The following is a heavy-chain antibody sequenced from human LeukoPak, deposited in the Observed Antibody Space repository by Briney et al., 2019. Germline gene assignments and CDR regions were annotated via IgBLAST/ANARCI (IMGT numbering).Heavy chain of an antibody. J-gene: IGHJ2*01. D-gene: IGHD1-26*01. CDR3: ARDHPSGSPAWYFDL. V-gene: IGHV3-11*04. Sequence: GGSLRLSCAASGFTFSDYYMSWIRQAPGKGLEWVSYISSSGSTIYYADSVKGRFTISRDNAKNSLYLQMNSLRAEDTAVYYCARDHPSGSPAWYFDLWGRGTLVTVSS. CDR1: GFTFSDYY. CDR2: ISSSGSTI.